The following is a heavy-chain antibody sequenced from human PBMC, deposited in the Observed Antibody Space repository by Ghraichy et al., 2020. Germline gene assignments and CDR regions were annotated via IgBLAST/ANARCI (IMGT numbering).Heavy chain of an antibody. CDR3: TTEYYYDSSGPKDAFDI. V-gene: IGHV3-15*01. Sequence: GVLNISCAASGFTFSNAWMSWVRQAPGKGLEWVGHIKSKTDGGTTDYAAPVKGRFTISRDDSKNTLYLQMNSLKTEDTAVYYCTTEYYYDSSGPKDAFDIWGQGTMVTVSS. CDR1: GFTFSNAW. D-gene: IGHD3-22*01. CDR2: IKSKTDGGTT. J-gene: IGHJ3*02.